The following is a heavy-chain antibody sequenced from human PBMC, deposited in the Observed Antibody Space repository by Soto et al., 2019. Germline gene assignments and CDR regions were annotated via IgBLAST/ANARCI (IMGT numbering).Heavy chain of an antibody. Sequence: PSETLSLTCAVSGDYIGSSAYFWGWTRQSPGKGLEWIASIGPSGNSNYNPSLKSRVTISSDASTNHFSLTVTSVTAADTAIYYCARHLGPTGVMDWGKGLLVT. CDR1: GDYIGSSAYF. D-gene: IGHD3-16*01. CDR3: ARHLGPTGVMD. V-gene: IGHV4-39*01. J-gene: IGHJ4*02. CDR2: IGPSGNS.